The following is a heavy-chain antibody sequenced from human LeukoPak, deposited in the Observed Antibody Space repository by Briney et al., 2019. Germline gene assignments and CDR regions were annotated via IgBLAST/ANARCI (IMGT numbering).Heavy chain of an antibody. CDR2: IYSSGST. Sequence: SETLSPTCTVSGGSISSYYWSWIRQPAGKGLEWIGRIYSSGSTTYNASFKSRVTMSVDTSKNQFSLKLSSVTAADTAVYYCARGGAAVAGTDLDYWGQGTLVTVSS. CDR3: ARGGAAVAGTDLDY. J-gene: IGHJ4*02. CDR1: GGSISSYY. V-gene: IGHV4-4*07. D-gene: IGHD6-19*01.